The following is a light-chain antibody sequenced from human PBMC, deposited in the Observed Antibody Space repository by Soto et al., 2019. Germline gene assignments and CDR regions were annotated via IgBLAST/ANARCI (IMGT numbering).Light chain of an antibody. Sequence: QSVLTQPPSVSGAPGQRDTISCTGSSSNIGAGYDVHWYQQLPGTAPKLLIYGNSNRPSGVPDRFSGSKSGTSASLATTGLQAEDEADYYCQSYDSSLSARYVFGTGTKLTVL. CDR2: GNS. CDR3: QSYDSSLSARYV. CDR1: SSNIGAGYD. V-gene: IGLV1-40*01. J-gene: IGLJ1*01.